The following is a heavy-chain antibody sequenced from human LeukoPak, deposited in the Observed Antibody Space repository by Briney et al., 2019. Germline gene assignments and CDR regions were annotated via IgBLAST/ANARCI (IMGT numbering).Heavy chain of an antibody. CDR3: AKGYSGYLDF. D-gene: IGHD3-22*01. CDR1: GFTFSNYD. J-gene: IGHJ4*02. Sequence: GGSLRLSCAASGFTFSNYDMHWVRQAPGKGLEWVAVASYEGSNKYYADSVKGRFTISRDNSKNTLYLQMNNLRAEDTAVYFCAKGYSGYLDFWGQGTLVTVSS. V-gene: IGHV3-30*18. CDR2: ASYEGSNK.